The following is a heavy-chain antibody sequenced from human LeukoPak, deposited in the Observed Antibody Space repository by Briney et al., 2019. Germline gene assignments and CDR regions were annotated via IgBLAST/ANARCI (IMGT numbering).Heavy chain of an antibody. V-gene: IGHV3-7*01. CDR2: IKKDGSEK. Sequence: PGGSLRLSSAASGFTFSNYWMNWVRQAPGKGPEWVAIIKKDGSEKYYVDSVKGRFTISRDNAKNSLYLQMNSLRADDTAVYFCAGGAGFLIDYWGQGALVTVSS. CDR3: AGGAGFLIDY. D-gene: IGHD2/OR15-2a*01. J-gene: IGHJ4*02. CDR1: GFTFSNYW.